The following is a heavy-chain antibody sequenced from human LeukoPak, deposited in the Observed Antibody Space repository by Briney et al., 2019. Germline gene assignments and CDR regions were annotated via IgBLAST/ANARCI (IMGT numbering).Heavy chain of an antibody. V-gene: IGHV4-61*01. D-gene: IGHD6-13*01. Sequence: PSEPLSLTCTVSGYSISSGYYWGWIRQPPGKGLEWIGYIYYSGSTNYNPALKSRVTISVDTSKKQFSLKLRSVTAADTAVYYFARVSEHLVGKWFDPWGQGTLVTVSS. J-gene: IGHJ5*02. CDR1: GYSISSGYY. CDR2: IYYSGST. CDR3: ARVSEHLVGKWFDP.